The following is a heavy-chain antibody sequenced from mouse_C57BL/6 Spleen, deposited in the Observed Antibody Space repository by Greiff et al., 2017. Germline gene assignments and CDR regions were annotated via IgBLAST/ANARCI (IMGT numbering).Heavy chain of an antibody. CDR1: GFTFSSYA. V-gene: IGHV5-4*01. CDR3: ARDQRDYDVRDYAMDY. Sequence: EVLLVESGGGLVKPGGSLKLSCAASGFTFSSYAMSWVRQTPEKRLEWVATISDGGSYTYYPDNVKGRFTISRDNAKNNLYLQMSHLKSEDTAMYYCARDQRDYDVRDYAMDYWGQGTSVTVSS. J-gene: IGHJ4*01. CDR2: ISDGGSYT. D-gene: IGHD2-4*01.